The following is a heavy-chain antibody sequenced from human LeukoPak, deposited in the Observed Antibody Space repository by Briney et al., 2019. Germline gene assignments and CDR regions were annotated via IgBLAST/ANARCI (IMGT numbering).Heavy chain of an antibody. D-gene: IGHD3-22*01. CDR3: VKEYYYDSTGGAFDI. Sequence: PGGSLRLSCAASGFTFSSYAMSGVRQAPGKGLEWVSAISGSGGNTYYADSVKGRFTISRDNSKNTLYLQMNSLRAEDTAEYYCVKEYYYDSTGGAFDIWGQGTIVTVSS. CDR2: ISGSGGNT. V-gene: IGHV3-23*01. J-gene: IGHJ3*02. CDR1: GFTFSSYA.